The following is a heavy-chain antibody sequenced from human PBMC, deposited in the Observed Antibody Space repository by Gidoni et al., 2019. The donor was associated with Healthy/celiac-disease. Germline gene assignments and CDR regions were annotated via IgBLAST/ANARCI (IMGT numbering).Heavy chain of an antibody. Sequence: QVQLVESGGGVVQPGRSLRLSCAASGFTFSSYGMHWVRHAHVKGLEWVAVIWYDGSNKYYADTVKDRITLSRDNSKNTLYLQMNSLRAEATAVYYCARDENSSGYSDYWGQGTLVTVSS. CDR3: ARDENSSGYSDY. V-gene: IGHV3-33*01. CDR2: IWYDGSNK. CDR1: GFTFSSYG. D-gene: IGHD3-22*01. J-gene: IGHJ4*02.